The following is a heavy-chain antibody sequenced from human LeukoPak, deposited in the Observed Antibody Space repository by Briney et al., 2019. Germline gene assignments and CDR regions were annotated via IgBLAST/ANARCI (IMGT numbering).Heavy chain of an antibody. V-gene: IGHV4-39*01. J-gene: IGHJ3*01. D-gene: IGHD3/OR15-3a*01. CDR3: ARRRHNFDFYDV. CDR1: GDSIISNIYW. CDR2: TFYTGRT. Sequence: PSETLSLTCTVSGDSIISNIYWWDWVRLPPGMGLEWIGATFYTGRTFYRPSLKSRVTISVDTSKSQFSLDLSSATAADTAVYYCARRRHNFDFYDVWGQGTRVTVSS.